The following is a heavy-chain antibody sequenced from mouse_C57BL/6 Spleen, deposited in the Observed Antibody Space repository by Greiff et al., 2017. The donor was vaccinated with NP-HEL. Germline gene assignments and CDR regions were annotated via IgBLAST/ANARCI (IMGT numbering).Heavy chain of an antibody. CDR3: ARQHYYGSSYFDY. CDR2: IDPSDSYT. Sequence: QVQLQQPGAELVMPGASVKLSCKASGYTFTSYWMHWVKQRPGHGLEWIGEIDPSDSYTNYNQKFKGKSTLPVDKSSSTAYMQLSSLTSEDSAVYYCARQHYYGSSYFDYWGQGTTLTVSS. CDR1: GYTFTSYW. V-gene: IGHV1-69*01. D-gene: IGHD1-1*01. J-gene: IGHJ2*01.